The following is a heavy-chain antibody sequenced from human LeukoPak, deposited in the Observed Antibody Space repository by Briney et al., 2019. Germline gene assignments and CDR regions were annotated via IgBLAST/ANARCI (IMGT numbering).Heavy chain of an antibody. V-gene: IGHV1-46*01. Sequence: GASVKVSCKASGYTLTSYYMHWVRQAPGQGLEWMGIINPSGGSTSYAQKFQGRVTMTRDTSTSTVYMELSSLRSEDTAVYYCARDVPILHSNYGLDAFDIWGQGTMVTVSS. J-gene: IGHJ3*02. CDR2: INPSGGST. CDR3: ARDVPILHSNYGLDAFDI. D-gene: IGHD4-11*01. CDR1: GYTLTSYY.